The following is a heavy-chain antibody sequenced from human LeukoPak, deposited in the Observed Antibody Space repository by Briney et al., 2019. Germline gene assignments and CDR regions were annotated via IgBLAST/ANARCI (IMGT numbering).Heavy chain of an antibody. J-gene: IGHJ4*02. V-gene: IGHV3-23*01. Sequence: GGSLRLSCAASGFTFGSYAMSWVRQAPGKGLEWVSAISGSGGSTYYADSVKGRFTISRDNSKNTLYLQMNSLRAEDTAVYYCAKACIVFGSYYRGPFDYWGQGTLVTVSS. D-gene: IGHD1-26*01. CDR1: GFTFGSYA. CDR3: AKACIVFGSYYRGPFDY. CDR2: ISGSGGST.